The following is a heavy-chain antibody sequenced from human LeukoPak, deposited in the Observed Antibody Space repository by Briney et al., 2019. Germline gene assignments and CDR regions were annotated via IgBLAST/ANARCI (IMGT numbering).Heavy chain of an antibody. CDR3: ARDVFDLGYCSSTSCSGAWYYYYYMDV. CDR2: IYTSGST. V-gene: IGHV4-4*07. D-gene: IGHD2-2*01. CDR1: GGSISSYY. Sequence: TSETLSLNCTVSGGSISSYYWSWIRQPPGKGLEWIGRIYTSGSTNYNPSLKSRVTMSVDTSKNQFSLKLSSVTAADTAVYYCARDVFDLGYCSSTSCSGAWYYYYYMDVWGKGTTVTVSS. J-gene: IGHJ6*03.